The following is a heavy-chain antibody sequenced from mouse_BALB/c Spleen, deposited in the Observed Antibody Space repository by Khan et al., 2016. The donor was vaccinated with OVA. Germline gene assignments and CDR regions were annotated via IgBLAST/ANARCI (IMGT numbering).Heavy chain of an antibody. Sequence: QVRLQQSGAELARPGASVKMSCKAAGYTFTDHYITWVKQRTGQGLEWIGEIYPGSGNIYYNENFKGKATLTADKSSSTAYMHLSSLTSEDSAVYFCGRVDTTSLDYWGQGTTLTVSS. J-gene: IGHJ2*01. CDR1: GYTFTDHY. CDR2: IYPGSGNI. CDR3: GRVDTTSLDY. V-gene: IGHV1-77*01. D-gene: IGHD4-1*02.